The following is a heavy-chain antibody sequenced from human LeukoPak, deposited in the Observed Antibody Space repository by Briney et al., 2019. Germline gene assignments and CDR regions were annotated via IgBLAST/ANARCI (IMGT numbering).Heavy chain of an antibody. CDR3: VRGYSGYDYDY. CDR1: GRTFSRYA. D-gene: IGHD5-12*01. J-gene: IGHJ4*02. V-gene: IGHV1-69*04. Sequence: SSVKVSCKPSGRTFSRYAISWVRQAPGQGLEWMRRIITIIGIANYAQKFQGRVTITADKSTSTAYMELSSLRSEDAAVYYCVRGYSGYDYDYWGQGSLVTAYS. CDR2: IITIIGIA.